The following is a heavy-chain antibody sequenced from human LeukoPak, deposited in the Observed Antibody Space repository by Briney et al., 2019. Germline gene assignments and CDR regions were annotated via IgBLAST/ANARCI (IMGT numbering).Heavy chain of an antibody. J-gene: IGHJ4*02. V-gene: IGHV3-7*01. D-gene: IGHD3-10*01. CDR3: ATYYYSSGSGPDY. Sequence: GGSLTLSCAASGFTFSSFWMSWVCQAPGKGLEWLANIKQDGSQKYYVDSVKGRFTISRDNAKNSLYLQMNSLRADDTAVYYCATYYYSSGSGPDYWGQGTLVSVSS. CDR1: GFTFSSFW. CDR2: IKQDGSQK.